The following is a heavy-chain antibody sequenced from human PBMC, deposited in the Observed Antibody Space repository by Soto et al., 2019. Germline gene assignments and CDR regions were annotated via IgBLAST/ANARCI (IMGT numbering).Heavy chain of an antibody. CDR2: ISAYNGNT. Sequence: ASVKVSCKASGYTFTSYGISWVRQAPGKGLEWMGWISAYNGNTNYAQKLQGRVTMTTDTSTSTAYMQLRSLRSEDTAVYYCARDPTHDPGYGSGSPDYWGQGTLVTVSS. D-gene: IGHD3-10*01. V-gene: IGHV1-18*01. CDR1: GYTFTSYG. J-gene: IGHJ4*02. CDR3: ARDPTHDPGYGSGSPDY.